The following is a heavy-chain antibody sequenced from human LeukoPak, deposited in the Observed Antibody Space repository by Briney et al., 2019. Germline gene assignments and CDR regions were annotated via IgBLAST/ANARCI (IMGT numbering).Heavy chain of an antibody. J-gene: IGHJ4*02. CDR1: GGSISTYY. D-gene: IGHD6-13*01. CDR2: IYYSGSI. CDR3: ARVYSSYYFDY. V-gene: IGHV4-59*01. Sequence: SETLSLTCTVSGGSISTYYWSWIRQPPGKGLEWIGYIYYSGSINYNPSLKSRVTISVDTSKNQFSLKLSSVTAADTAVYYCARVYSSYYFDYWGQGTLVTVSS.